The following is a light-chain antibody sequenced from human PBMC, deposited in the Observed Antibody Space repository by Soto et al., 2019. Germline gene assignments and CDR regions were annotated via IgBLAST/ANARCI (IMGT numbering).Light chain of an antibody. Sequence: QSALTQPASVSGSPGQSITISCTGTSSDVGGYNYVSWYQQHPGKAPKLMIYDVSNRPSGVSNRFSGSKSSKTAALTISGLQAEDEADYYCSSYRSRSLVVFGGGTKLTVL. CDR2: DVS. CDR3: SSYRSRSLVV. V-gene: IGLV2-14*01. J-gene: IGLJ2*01. CDR1: SSDVGGYNY.